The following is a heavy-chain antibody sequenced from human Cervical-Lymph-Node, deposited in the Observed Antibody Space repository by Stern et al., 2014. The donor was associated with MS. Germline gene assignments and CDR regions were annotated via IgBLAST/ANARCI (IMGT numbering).Heavy chain of an antibody. J-gene: IGHJ6*02. Sequence: QVQLVQSGSELKNPGASVKISCKASEFTFTTYAINWVRQAPGQGLEWMGWINTNTGTPPYAQFLTGRFVFSLDTSVSTAYLEIGDLKAEDTAVFYCARVRCTTTSCYTAYYHAMDVWGQGTTVTVSS. D-gene: IGHD4-17*01. CDR1: EFTFTTYA. CDR3: ARVRCTTTSCYTAYYHAMDV. CDR2: INTNTGTP. V-gene: IGHV7-4-1*01.